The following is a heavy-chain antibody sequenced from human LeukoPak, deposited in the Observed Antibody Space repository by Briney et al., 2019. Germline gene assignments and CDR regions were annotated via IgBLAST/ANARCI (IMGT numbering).Heavy chain of an antibody. CDR1: GGSISSSSYY. D-gene: IGHD5-12*01. CDR2: IYYSGSP. J-gene: IGHJ6*03. V-gene: IGHV4-39*07. CDR3: ARVSGFDGYYYYMDV. Sequence: PSETLSLTCTVSGGSISSSSYYWGWIRQPPGKGLEWIGTIYYSGSPYYNPSLKSRVTISVDTSKNQFSLRLTSVTAADTAVYYCARVSGFDGYYYYMDVWGKETTVTVSS.